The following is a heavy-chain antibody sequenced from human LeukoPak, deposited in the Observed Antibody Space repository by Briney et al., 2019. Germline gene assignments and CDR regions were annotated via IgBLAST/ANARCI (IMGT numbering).Heavy chain of an antibody. V-gene: IGHV1-2*02. CDR3: ARVSRGWNNWFDP. D-gene: IGHD6-19*01. J-gene: IGHJ5*02. CDR2: INPNSGGT. Sequence: ASVKVSCKASGYTFTGYYMHWVRQAPGQGLEWMGWINPNSGGTNYAQKFQGRVTVTRDTSISTAYMELSRLRSDDTAVYYCARVSRGWNNWFDPWGQGTLVTVSS. CDR1: GYTFTGYY.